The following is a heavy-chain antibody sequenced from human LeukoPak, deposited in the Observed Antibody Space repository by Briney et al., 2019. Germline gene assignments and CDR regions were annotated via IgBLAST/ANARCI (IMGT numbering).Heavy chain of an antibody. CDR3: AKDFVAVTAIGMYYSDY. D-gene: IGHD2-21*02. CDR2: ISGSGGSL. Sequence: GGSLRLSCAASGFTFSSYAMNWVRQTPGKRLEWVSSISGSGGSLYYADSVKGRFTISRDNSKNTFYLQMNSLRAEDTAIYYCAKDFVAVTAIGMYYSDYWGQGTLVTVSA. V-gene: IGHV3-23*01. J-gene: IGHJ4*02. CDR1: GFTFSSYA.